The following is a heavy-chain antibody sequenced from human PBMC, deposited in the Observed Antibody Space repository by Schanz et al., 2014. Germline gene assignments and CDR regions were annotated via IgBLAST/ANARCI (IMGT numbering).Heavy chain of an antibody. V-gene: IGHV3-33*06. J-gene: IGHJ4*02. Sequence: QVQLVESGGGVVQPGRSPRLSCAASGFTFNSYGMHWVRQAPGKGLEWVAFIWYDGSNKYYADSVKGRFTISRDNSKNTLYVQMNSLRAEDTAVYYCAKSMYSTSWAFDFWGQGAQVTVSS. CDR2: IWYDGSNK. D-gene: IGHD2-2*01. CDR3: AKSMYSTSWAFDF. CDR1: GFTFNSYG.